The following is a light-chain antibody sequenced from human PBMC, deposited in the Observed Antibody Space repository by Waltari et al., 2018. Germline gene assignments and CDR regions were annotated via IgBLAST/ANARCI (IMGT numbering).Light chain of an antibody. CDR2: ETN. Sequence: QAVVTQEPSLTVSPGGTVTLTCGSSTGSVTSGHYPNWFQQKPGQAPRTLISETNSGHSLTPGRFSGSLLGGKAALTLSGAQPEDEAEYYCLLSYGGSWVFGGGTKVTVL. CDR3: LLSYGGSWV. CDR1: TGSVTSGHY. V-gene: IGLV7-46*01. J-gene: IGLJ2*01.